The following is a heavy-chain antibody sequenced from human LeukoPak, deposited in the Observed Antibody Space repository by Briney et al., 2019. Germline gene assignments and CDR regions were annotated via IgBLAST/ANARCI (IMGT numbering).Heavy chain of an antibody. CDR2: ISHDGNNK. J-gene: IGHJ4*02. D-gene: IGHD3-22*01. CDR1: GFPFSDYG. CDR3: AKASAMIVVVSKHFDY. Sequence: GGSLRLSCAASGFPFSDYGMYWVRQAPGKGLEWLAVISHDGNNKYYADSVKGRITISRDNSKNTLYLQMNSLRAEDTAVYYCAKASAMIVVVSKHFDYWGQGTLVTVSS. V-gene: IGHV3-30*18.